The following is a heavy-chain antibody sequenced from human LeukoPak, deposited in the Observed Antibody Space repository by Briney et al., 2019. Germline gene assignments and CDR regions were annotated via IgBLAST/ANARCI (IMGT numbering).Heavy chain of an antibody. CDR1: GFTVSSNY. D-gene: IGHD4-23*01. CDR3: ARAPYGGNSIDC. CDR2: IYSGGST. V-gene: IGHV3-66*01. J-gene: IGHJ4*02. Sequence: AGGSLRLSCAASGFTVSSNYMTWVRQAPGKGLEWVSVIYSGGSTDYADSVKGRFTIARDNSRNTVHLQMNSLRVEDTAMYYCARAPYGGNSIDCWGQGTLVTVSS.